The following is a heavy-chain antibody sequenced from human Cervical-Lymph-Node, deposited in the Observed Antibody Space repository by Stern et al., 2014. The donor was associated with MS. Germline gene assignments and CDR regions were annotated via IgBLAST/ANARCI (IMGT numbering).Heavy chain of an antibody. Sequence: QVQLVESGAEVKKPGSSVKVSCKASGGTFSSYVISWVRQAPGQGLEWMGGIIPIFGTANYAQKFQGRVTITADKSTSTAYMELTGLRSEDAAVFYWARAPPATDYWGQGTLVTVSS. CDR2: IIPIFGTA. CDR3: ARAPPATDY. V-gene: IGHV1-69*06. CDR1: GGTFSSYV. J-gene: IGHJ4*02.